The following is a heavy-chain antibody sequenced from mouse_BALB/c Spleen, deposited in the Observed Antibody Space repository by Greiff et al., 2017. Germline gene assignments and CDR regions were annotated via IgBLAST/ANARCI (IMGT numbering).Heavy chain of an antibody. D-gene: IGHD1-1*02. CDR3: ARDRDGSYYFDY. CDR1: GFTFTDYY. CDR2: IRNKANGYTT. J-gene: IGHJ2*01. Sequence: EVMLVESGGGLVQPGGSLRLSCATSGFTFTDYYMSWVRQPPGKALEWLGFIRNKANGYTTEYSASVKGRFTISRDNSQSILYLRMNTLRAEDSATYYCARDRDGSYYFDYWGQGTTLTVSS. V-gene: IGHV7-3*02.